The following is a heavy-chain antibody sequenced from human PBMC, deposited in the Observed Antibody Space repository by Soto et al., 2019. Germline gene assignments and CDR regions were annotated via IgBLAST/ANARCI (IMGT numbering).Heavy chain of an antibody. J-gene: IGHJ6*02. CDR1: GFTFSSYG. CDR2: ISYDGSNK. V-gene: IGHV3-30*18. Sequence: SLRLSCAASGFTFSSYGMHWVRQAPGKGLEWVAVISYDGSNKYYADSVKGRFTISRDNSKNTLYLQMNSLRAEDTAVYYCAKDGQNYYDFWSGYPTGGMDVWGQGTTVTVYS. D-gene: IGHD3-3*01. CDR3: AKDGQNYYDFWSGYPTGGMDV.